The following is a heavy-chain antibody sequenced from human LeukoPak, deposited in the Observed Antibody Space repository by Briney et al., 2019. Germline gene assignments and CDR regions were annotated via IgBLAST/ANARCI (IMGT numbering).Heavy chain of an antibody. V-gene: IGHV3-23*01. CDR3: ARVASGTYYVIDY. CDR1: GFTFNTYG. CDR2: ISGSATGYMT. D-gene: IGHD1-26*01. Sequence: GGSLRLSCAASGFTFNTYGMSWVRHSPGKGLEWVSAISGSATGYMTNYADSVKGRFTFSRDTSKNTLYLQMNSLRVEDTAVYYCARVASGTYYVIDYWGQGTLVTVSS. J-gene: IGHJ4*02.